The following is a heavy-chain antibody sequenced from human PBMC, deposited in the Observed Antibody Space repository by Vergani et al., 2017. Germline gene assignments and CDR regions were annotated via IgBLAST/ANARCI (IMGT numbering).Heavy chain of an antibody. Sequence: VQLQESGPGLVKTSETLSLTCTVSGGSISSYWMHWVRQAPGKGLMWVSRSNTDGSSTNYADSVKGRFTISRDNAKNTLYLQMNSLRAEDTAVYYCASGYLGYWGQGTLVTVSS. CDR1: GGSISSYW. D-gene: IGHD6-13*01. CDR3: ASGYLGY. CDR2: SNTDGSST. V-gene: IGHV3-74*01. J-gene: IGHJ4*02.